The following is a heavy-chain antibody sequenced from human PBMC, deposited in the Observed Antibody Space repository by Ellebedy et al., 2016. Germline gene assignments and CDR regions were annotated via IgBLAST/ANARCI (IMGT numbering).Heavy chain of an antibody. CDR3: ARDPRYRSGYYPPGDAFDI. D-gene: IGHD3-22*01. CDR1: GYTFSDYG. CDR2: ISGYYGNT. V-gene: IGHV1-18*01. Sequence: ASVKVSCKASGYTFSDYGISWVRQAPGQGLEWMGWISGYYGNTNYAQKFQGRVTMTTDTSTSTAYMGLRSLTSDDTAVFYCARDPRYRSGYYPPGDAFDIWGQGTMLTVSS. J-gene: IGHJ3*02.